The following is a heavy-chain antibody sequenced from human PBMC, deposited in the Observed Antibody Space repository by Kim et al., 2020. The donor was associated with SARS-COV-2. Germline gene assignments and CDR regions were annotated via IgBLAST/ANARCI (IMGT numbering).Heavy chain of an antibody. CDR1: GYTFTSYG. V-gene: IGHV1-18*01. J-gene: IGHJ6*02. Sequence: ASVKVSCKASGYTFTSYGITWVRQAPGQGLQWLGWISVYNGDTSYAPGLQGRVAMTTDTSTTTAYMELRTLRSDDTAVYYCAREGYYDSSGQRFYFYGMDVWGQGTTVTVSS. D-gene: IGHD3-22*01. CDR2: ISVYNGDT. CDR3: AREGYYDSSGQRFYFYGMDV.